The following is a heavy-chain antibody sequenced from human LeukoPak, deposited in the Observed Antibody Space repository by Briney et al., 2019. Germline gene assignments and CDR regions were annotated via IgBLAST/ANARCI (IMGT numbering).Heavy chain of an antibody. V-gene: IGHV3-23*01. CDR1: AFTFSSHA. CDR2: ISGNGAGT. J-gene: IGHJ6*03. CDR3: TKVDPATVTPGVFYYYYYMDV. D-gene: IGHD4-17*01. Sequence: PGGSLRLSCVASAFTFSSHAMSLVRQAAGPRLEWFSAISGNGAGTFYAHFVKCRFTISRDNSKTSVSLQMDCLRVEDTAMYYCTKVDPATVTPGVFYYYYYMDVWGKETTVTVSS.